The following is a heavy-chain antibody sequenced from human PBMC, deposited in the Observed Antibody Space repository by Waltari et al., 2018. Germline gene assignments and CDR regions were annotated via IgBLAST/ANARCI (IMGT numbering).Heavy chain of an antibody. CDR3: AKDQEGVFDY. CDR1: GFTFINYA. J-gene: IGHJ4*02. V-gene: IGHV3-23*04. Sequence: EVRLVESGGDLVQPGGSLRLSCAASGFTFINYALTWVRPAPGNGLEWVSASTGSGDRTYYPDSVEGRFTISRDNSKNTLYLKMNSLRAEDTAVYYCAKDQEGVFDYWGQGTLVTVSS. CDR2: STGSGDRT. D-gene: IGHD3-10*01.